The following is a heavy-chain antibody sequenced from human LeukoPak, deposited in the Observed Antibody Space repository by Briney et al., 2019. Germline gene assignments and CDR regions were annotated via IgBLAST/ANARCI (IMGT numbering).Heavy chain of an antibody. J-gene: IGHJ4*02. CDR1: GYPFTGYY. V-gene: IGHV1-2*02. CDR2: INPNSGGT. CDR3: ARELVATMVDY. D-gene: IGHD5-12*01. Sequence: GASVKVSCKASGYPFTGYYMHWVRQAPGQGLEWMGWINPNSGGTKYAQKFQGRVTMTRDTSITTAYMELSRLRSDDTAVYYCARELVATMVDYWGQGTLVTVSS.